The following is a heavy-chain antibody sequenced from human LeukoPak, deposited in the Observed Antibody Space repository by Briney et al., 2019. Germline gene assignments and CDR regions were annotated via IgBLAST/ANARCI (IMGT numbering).Heavy chain of an antibody. D-gene: IGHD2-15*01. CDR3: AYYCSGGSCYSSSLDY. J-gene: IGHJ4*02. V-gene: IGHV3-23*01. CDR2: ISGSGGST. CDR1: GFTFSSNA. Sequence: GGSLRLSCEASGFTFSSNAMSWVRQAPGKGLEWVSAISGSGGSTYYADSVKGRFTISRDNSKNTLYLQMNSLRAEDTAVYYCAYYCSGGSCYSSSLDYWGQGTLVTVSS.